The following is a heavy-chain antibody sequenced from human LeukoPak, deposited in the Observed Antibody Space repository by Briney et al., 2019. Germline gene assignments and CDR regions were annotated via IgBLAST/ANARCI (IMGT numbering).Heavy chain of an antibody. CDR2: IIPIFGTA. Sequence: ASVKVSCKASGGTFSSYAISWVRQAPGQGLEWMGRIIPIFGTANYAQKFQGRVTITTDESTSTAYMELSSLRSEDTAVYYCATEPTIYDFWSSSMYYFDYWGQGTLVTVSS. J-gene: IGHJ4*02. V-gene: IGHV1-69*05. CDR3: ATEPTIYDFWSSSMYYFDY. CDR1: GGTFSSYA. D-gene: IGHD3-3*01.